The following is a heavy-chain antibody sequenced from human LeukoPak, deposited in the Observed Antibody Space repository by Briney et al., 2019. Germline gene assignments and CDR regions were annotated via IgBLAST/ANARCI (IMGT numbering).Heavy chain of an antibody. CDR3: VKASSSSPQYNWFDA. J-gene: IGHJ5*02. D-gene: IGHD6-6*01. V-gene: IGHV3-21*04. Sequence: PGGSLRLSCAASGFTFSSYSMNWVRQAPGKGLEWVSSISSSSSYIYYADSVKGRFTISRDNSKNTLYLQMNGLRAEDTALYYCVKASSSSPQYNWFDAWGQGTLVTVSS. CDR1: GFTFSSYS. CDR2: ISSSSSYI.